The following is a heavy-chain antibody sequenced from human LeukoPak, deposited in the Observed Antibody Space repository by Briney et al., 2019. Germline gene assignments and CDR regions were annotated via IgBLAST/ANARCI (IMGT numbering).Heavy chain of an antibody. V-gene: IGHV3-15*01. CDR1: GFTFSNAW. CDR3: TTDGGVIVTMVRGVIIPEPDY. CDR2: IKSKTDGGTT. Sequence: GGSLRLSCAASGFTFSNAWMSWVRQAPGKGLEWVGRIKSKTDGGTTDYAAPVKGRFTISRDDSKNTLYLQMNSLKTEDTAVYYCTTDGGVIVTMVRGVIIPEPDYWGQGTLVTVSS. D-gene: IGHD3-10*01. J-gene: IGHJ4*02.